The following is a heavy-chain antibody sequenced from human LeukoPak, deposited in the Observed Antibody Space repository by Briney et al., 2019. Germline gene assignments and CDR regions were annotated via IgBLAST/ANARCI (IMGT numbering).Heavy chain of an antibody. CDR2: VSRSGSTK. D-gene: IGHD2-15*01. Sequence: GGSLRLSCAASGFTFSDYNMRWIRQAPGKGLEWVSSVSRSGSTKYYADSVKGRFTISRDNAKNSLFLQMNSLRAEDTAVYYCARVLRYCSGGNCYSGGLGYMDVWGKGTTVTISS. CDR1: GFTFSDYN. CDR3: ARVLRYCSGGNCYSGGLGYMDV. V-gene: IGHV3-11*01. J-gene: IGHJ6*03.